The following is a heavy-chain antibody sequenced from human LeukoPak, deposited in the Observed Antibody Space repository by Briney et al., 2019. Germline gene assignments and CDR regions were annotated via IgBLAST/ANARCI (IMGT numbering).Heavy chain of an antibody. Sequence: PSETLSLTCTVSGGSISSSSYYWGWIRQPPGKGLEWIGSIYYSGSTYYNPSLKSRVTISVDTSKNQFSLKLSSVTAADTAVYYCARDTFDTMVRGVRDNWFDPWGQGTLVTVSS. CDR1: GGSISSSSYY. J-gene: IGHJ5*02. D-gene: IGHD3-10*01. CDR3: ARDTFDTMVRGVRDNWFDP. CDR2: IYYSGST. V-gene: IGHV4-39*07.